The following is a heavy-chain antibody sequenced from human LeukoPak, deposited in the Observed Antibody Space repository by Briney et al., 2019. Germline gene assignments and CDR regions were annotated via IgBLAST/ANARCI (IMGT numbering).Heavy chain of an antibody. Sequence: GASVKVSCKASGYTFTGYYMHWVRQAPGQGLEWMGWINPNSGGTNYAQKFQGRVTMTRDTSISTAYMELSRLRSDDTAVYYCARAPYSGSSYAFDIWGQGTMVTVSS. CDR1: GYTFTGYY. V-gene: IGHV1-2*02. D-gene: IGHD1-26*01. CDR3: ARAPYSGSSYAFDI. CDR2: INPNSGGT. J-gene: IGHJ3*02.